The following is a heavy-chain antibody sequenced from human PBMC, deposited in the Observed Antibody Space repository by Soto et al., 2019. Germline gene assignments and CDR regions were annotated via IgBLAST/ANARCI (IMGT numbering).Heavy chain of an antibody. V-gene: IGHV4-39*01. D-gene: IGHD4-17*01. CDR3: ARLVYGGYYFDY. J-gene: IGHJ4*02. CDR2: IYYSGST. Sequence: QLQLQESGPGLVKPSETLSLTCTVSGGSISSSSYYWGWIRQPPGKGLEWIGSIYYSGSTYYNPSLKSRVTISVDTSKNQFSLQLSSVTAADTAVYYCARLVYGGYYFDYWGQGTLVTVSS. CDR1: GGSISSSSYY.